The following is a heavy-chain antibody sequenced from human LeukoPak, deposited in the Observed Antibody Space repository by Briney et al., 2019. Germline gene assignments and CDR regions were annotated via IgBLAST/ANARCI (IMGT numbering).Heavy chain of an antibody. V-gene: IGHV4-59*01. CDR3: ARGVGAANFDY. CDR2: IYYSGST. D-gene: IGHD1-26*01. Sequence: SETLSLTCTVSGGSISSYYWSWIRQPPGKGLEWIGYIYYSGSTNYNPSLKSRVTISVDTSKNQFSLKLSSVTAADTAVYYCARGVGAANFDYWGQGTLVTVSS. J-gene: IGHJ4*02. CDR1: GGSISSYY.